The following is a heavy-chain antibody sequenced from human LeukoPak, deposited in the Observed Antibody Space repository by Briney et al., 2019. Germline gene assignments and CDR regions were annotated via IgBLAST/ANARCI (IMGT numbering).Heavy chain of an antibody. CDR2: IKQDGSEK. D-gene: IGHD1-26*01. CDR3: ARAGGSSWGDF. CDR1: GFTFSSYG. J-gene: IGHJ4*02. Sequence: GRSLRLSCAASGFTFSSYGMHWVRQAPGKGLEWVATIKQDGSEKYYVDSVKGRFTISRDNAKNSLFLQMNSLRVEDTAVYYCARAGGSSWGDFWGQGALVTVSS. V-gene: IGHV3-7*01.